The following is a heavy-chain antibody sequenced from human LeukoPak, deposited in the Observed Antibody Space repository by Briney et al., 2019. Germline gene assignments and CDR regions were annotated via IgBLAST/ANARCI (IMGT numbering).Heavy chain of an antibody. D-gene: IGHD3-10*01. CDR1: GFTVSSNY. CDR2: IYSGGST. Sequence: PGGSLRLSCAASGFTVSSNYMSWVRQAPGKGLEWVSVIYSGGSTYYADSVKGRFTISRDNSKNTLYLQMNSLRSEDTAVYYCARRFSGSGSPITYWGRGTLVTVSS. V-gene: IGHV3-53*05. CDR3: ARRFSGSGSPITY. J-gene: IGHJ4*02.